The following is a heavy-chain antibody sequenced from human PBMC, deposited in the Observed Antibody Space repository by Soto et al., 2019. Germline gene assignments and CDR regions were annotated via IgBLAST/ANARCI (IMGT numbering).Heavy chain of an antibody. CDR2: IYYSGST. CDR3: TRRGHTSSPT. V-gene: IGHV4-59*08. J-gene: IGHJ4*02. CDR1: GGSFSGYY. Sequence: PSETLSLTCAVYGGSFSGYYWSWTRQPPGKGLEWIGYIYYSGSTNYNPSLKSRVTISVDTSKNQFSLNLTSVTAADTAVYFCTRRGHTSSPTWGQGTLVTVSS. D-gene: IGHD2-2*01.